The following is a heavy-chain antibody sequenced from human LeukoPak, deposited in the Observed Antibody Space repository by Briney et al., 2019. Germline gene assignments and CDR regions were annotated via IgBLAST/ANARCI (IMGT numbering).Heavy chain of an antibody. Sequence: SETLSLTCAVYGGSFSGYYWSWIRQPPGKGLEWIGSIYHSGSTYYNPSLKSRVTISVDTSKNQFSLKLSSVTAADTAVYYCARVTSGAFDIWGQGTMVTVSS. CDR1: GGSFSGYY. CDR2: IYHSGST. V-gene: IGHV4-34*01. D-gene: IGHD1-14*01. CDR3: ARVTSGAFDI. J-gene: IGHJ3*02.